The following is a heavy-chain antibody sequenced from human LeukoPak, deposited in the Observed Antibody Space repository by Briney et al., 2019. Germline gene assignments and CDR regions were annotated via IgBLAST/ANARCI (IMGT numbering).Heavy chain of an antibody. Sequence: GGSLRLSCAASGFTFSSYAMSWVRQAPGKGLEWVSAISGSGGSTYYADSVKCRFTISRDKSKNPLYLQMNSLRAADTAVYYCAKDQRYCGGDCYSSFDYWGRGTLVTVSS. CDR1: GFTFSSYA. V-gene: IGHV3-23*01. J-gene: IGHJ4*02. CDR3: AKDQRYCGGDCYSSFDY. D-gene: IGHD2-21*02. CDR2: ISGSGGST.